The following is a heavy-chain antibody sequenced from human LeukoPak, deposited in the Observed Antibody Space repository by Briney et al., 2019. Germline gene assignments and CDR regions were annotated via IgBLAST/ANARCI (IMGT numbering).Heavy chain of an antibody. J-gene: IGHJ6*02. CDR3: AKDLWFGELPEPYGMDV. CDR2: ISYDGSNK. D-gene: IGHD3-10*01. V-gene: IGHV3-30*18. CDR1: GFTFSSYG. Sequence: GGSLRLSCAASGFTFSSYGMHWVRQAPGKGLEWVAVISYDGSNKYYADSVKGRFTISRDNSKNTLYLQMNSLRAEDTAVYYCAKDLWFGELPEPYGMDVWGQGTTVTVSS.